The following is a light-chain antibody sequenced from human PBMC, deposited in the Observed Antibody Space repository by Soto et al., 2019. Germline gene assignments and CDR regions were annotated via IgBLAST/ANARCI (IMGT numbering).Light chain of an antibody. CDR3: CSYAGSDTMI. V-gene: IGLV2-23*01. J-gene: IGLJ2*01. Sequence: QSALTQPASVSGSPGQSITISCTATSSNVGSYDLVSWYQQHPGEAPKLMIYEGTKRPSGVSNRFSGSKSANTASRTISGLQPEDAADYYCCSYAGSDTMIFGGGTKLTVL. CDR1: SSNVGSYDL. CDR2: EGT.